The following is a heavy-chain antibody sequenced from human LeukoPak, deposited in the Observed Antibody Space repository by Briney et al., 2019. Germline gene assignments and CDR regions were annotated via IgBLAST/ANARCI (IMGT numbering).Heavy chain of an antibody. Sequence: ASVKVSCKASGGTFSSYAISRVRQAPGQGLEWMGRIIPILGIANYAQKFQGRVTITADKSTSTAYMELSSLRSEDTAVYYCARASEGAKNRYGRFLLFDYWGQGTLVTVSS. D-gene: IGHD5-18*01. CDR2: IIPILGIA. V-gene: IGHV1-69*04. CDR1: GGTFSSYA. J-gene: IGHJ4*02. CDR3: ARASEGAKNRYGRFLLFDY.